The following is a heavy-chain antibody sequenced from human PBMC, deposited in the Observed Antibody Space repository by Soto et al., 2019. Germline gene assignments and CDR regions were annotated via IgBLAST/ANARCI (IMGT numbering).Heavy chain of an antibody. J-gene: IGHJ5*02. D-gene: IGHD3-22*01. CDR2: VDPEDAET. CDR1: GYTFSDYH. Sequence: ASVKVSCKVSGYTFSDYHNHWVQQSPGKGLERMGLVDPEDAETIYAERFQGRETITADTSTDTDYMELTRLGSEDTAVYYCAKEFRARRGYFDPWGQGTLGTV. CDR3: AKEFRARRGYFDP. V-gene: IGHV1-69-2*01.